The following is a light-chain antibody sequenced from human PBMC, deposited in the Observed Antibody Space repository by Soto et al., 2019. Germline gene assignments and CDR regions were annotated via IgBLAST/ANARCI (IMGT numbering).Light chain of an antibody. CDR3: QQYNGYPWT. V-gene: IGKV1-5*03. CDR2: KAS. Sequence: DIQVTQSPSTLSASVGDRVTITCRASQSLNDWLAWYQQKPGKAPKLLIYKASGLESGVPSRLSGSGSGTEFTLTISSLQPDDFATYYCQQYNGYPWTFGQGTKVEIK. J-gene: IGKJ1*01. CDR1: QSLNDW.